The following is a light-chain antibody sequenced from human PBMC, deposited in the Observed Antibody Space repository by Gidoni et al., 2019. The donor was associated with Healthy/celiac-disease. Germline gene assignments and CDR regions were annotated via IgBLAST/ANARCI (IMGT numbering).Light chain of an antibody. Sequence: EIVMTQSPATLSVSPGERATLSCRASQSVNSNLAWYQQKPGQAPRLLIYGASTRATGIPARFSGSGSGKEFTLTISSLQSEDFAVYYCQQDNNWPPWTFXQXTKVEIK. CDR3: QQDNNWPPWT. J-gene: IGKJ1*01. V-gene: IGKV3-15*01. CDR1: QSVNSN. CDR2: GAS.